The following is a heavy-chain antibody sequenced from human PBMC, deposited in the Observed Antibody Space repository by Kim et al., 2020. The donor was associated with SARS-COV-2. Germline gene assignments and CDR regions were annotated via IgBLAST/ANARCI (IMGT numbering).Heavy chain of an antibody. J-gene: IGHJ4*02. Sequence: SQTLSLTCAISGDSVSSNSAVWNWIRQSPSSGLEWLGRIYYTSKWSSDYSLAVKSRIIINPDTSKNQFSLHLNSVTPDDTAMYYCTMGLSATGSGPGDYWGQGTLVTVSS. CDR3: TMGLSATGSGPGDY. V-gene: IGHV6-1*01. CDR2: IYYTSKWSS. CDR1: GDSVSSNSAV. D-gene: IGHD3-10*01.